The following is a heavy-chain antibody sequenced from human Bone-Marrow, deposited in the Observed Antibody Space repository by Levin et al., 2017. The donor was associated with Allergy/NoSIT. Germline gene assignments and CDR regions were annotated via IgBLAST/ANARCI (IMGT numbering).Heavy chain of an antibody. CDR3: ARVSQWLDNWFDP. J-gene: IGHJ5*02. CDR2: IIPIFGTA. D-gene: IGHD6-19*01. V-gene: IGHV1-69*01. CDR1: GGTFSSYA. Sequence: KISCKASGGTFSSYAISWVRQAPGQGLEWMGGIIPIFGTANYAQKFQGRVTITADESTSTAYMELSSLRSEDTAVYYCARVSQWLDNWFDPWGQGTLVTVSS.